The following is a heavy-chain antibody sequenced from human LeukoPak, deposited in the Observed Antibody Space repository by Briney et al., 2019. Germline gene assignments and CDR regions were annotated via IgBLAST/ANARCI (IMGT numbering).Heavy chain of an antibody. Sequence: GGSLRLSCATSGFTFNNYAMNWIRQAPGEGLEWVSVISGSGGNTYYTDSVKGRFSISRDDSKSTLYLQMNSLRAEDTALYYCARCTGGTCYLPLDYWGQGTLVTVSS. D-gene: IGHD2-15*01. CDR3: ARCTGGTCYLPLDY. CDR1: GFTFNNYA. J-gene: IGHJ4*02. CDR2: ISGSGGNT. V-gene: IGHV3-23*01.